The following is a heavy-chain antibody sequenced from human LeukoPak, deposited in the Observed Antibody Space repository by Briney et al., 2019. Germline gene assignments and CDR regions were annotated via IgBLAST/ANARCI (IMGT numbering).Heavy chain of an antibody. CDR3: AKAWGSYYFDY. Sequence: QPGGSLRLSCAASGFTFSSFAMRWVRQAPGKGLAWVSAISGSAGTTYYADSVKGRFTISRDNSKNTLYLQMNSLRAEDTAVYYCAKAWGSYYFDYWGQGTLVTVPS. CDR1: GFTFSSFA. CDR2: ISGSAGTT. J-gene: IGHJ4*02. V-gene: IGHV3-23*01. D-gene: IGHD3-16*01.